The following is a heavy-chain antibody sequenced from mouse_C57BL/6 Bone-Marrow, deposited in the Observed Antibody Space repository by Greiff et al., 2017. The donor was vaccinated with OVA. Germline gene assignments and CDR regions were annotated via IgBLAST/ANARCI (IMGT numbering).Heavy chain of an antibody. D-gene: IGHD4-1*01. CDR3: ARELGRYFDY. V-gene: IGHV1-82*01. CDR2: IYPGDGDT. J-gene: IGHJ2*01. CDR1: GYAFSSSW. Sequence: QVQLKQSGPELVKPGASVKISCKASGYAFSSSWMNWVKQRPGKGLEWIGRIYPGDGDTNYNGKFKGKATLTADKSSSTAYMQLSSLTSEDSAVYFCARELGRYFDYWGQGTTLTVSS.